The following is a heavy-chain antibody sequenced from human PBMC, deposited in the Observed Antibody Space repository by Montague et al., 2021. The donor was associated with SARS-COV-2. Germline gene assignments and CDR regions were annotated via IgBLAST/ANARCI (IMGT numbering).Heavy chain of an antibody. CDR3: AHLIRYYDIFTGCPLDY. J-gene: IGHJ4*01. D-gene: IGHD3-9*01. CDR2: IYSNDEK. CDR1: GFSLSTPNVG. V-gene: IGHV2-5*01. Sequence: PALVKPTQTLTPTCTFSGFSLSTPNVGVGWIRQPPGKALEWVAVIYSNDEKRYSPSLRNRLTITKDPAKNQVVLSLTYVDPVDTATYYCAHLIRYYDIFTGCPLDYWGHGSQVTVSS.